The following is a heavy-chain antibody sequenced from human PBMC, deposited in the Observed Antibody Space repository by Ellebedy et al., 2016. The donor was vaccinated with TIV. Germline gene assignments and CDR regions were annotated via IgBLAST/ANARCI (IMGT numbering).Heavy chain of an antibody. J-gene: IGHJ4*02. CDR2: IYGGGDT. Sequence: GESLKISCAASGFTVSNTYMRWVRQAPGKGLEWVSIIYGGGDTFYADSVKDRFTISRDNSKNTLYLQLNSLRAEDTAVYYCARELWGTTSPYFDCWGQGTLVTVSS. CDR1: GFTVSNTY. CDR3: ARELWGTTSPYFDC. D-gene: IGHD3-16*01. V-gene: IGHV3-66*01.